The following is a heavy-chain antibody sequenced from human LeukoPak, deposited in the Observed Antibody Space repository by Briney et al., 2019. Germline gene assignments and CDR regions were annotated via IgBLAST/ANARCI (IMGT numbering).Heavy chain of an antibody. J-gene: IGHJ4*02. CDR2: IKQDGSEK. V-gene: IGHV3-7*01. Sequence: PGGSLRLSSAASGFTFSSYWMSWVRQPPGKGLEWVSNIKQDGSEKYYVDSVKGRFTISRDNAKNSLYLQMNSLRAEDTAVYYCARDPRLNYDILTGHFDYWGQGTLVTVSS. CDR1: GFTFSSYW. CDR3: ARDPRLNYDILTGHFDY. D-gene: IGHD3-9*01.